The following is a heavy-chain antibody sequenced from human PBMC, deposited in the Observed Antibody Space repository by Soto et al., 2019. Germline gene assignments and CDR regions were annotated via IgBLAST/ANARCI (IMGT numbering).Heavy chain of an antibody. J-gene: IGHJ4*02. CDR1: GGSVSSGSYY. CDR2: IYYSGST. D-gene: IGHD4-17*01. Sequence: PSETLSLTCTVSGGSVSSGSYYWSWIRQPPGKGLEWIGYIYYSGSTNYNPSLKSRVTISVDTSKNQFSLKLSSVTAADTAVYYCAVMTTVGPFDYWGQGTLVTVSS. V-gene: IGHV4-61*01. CDR3: AVMTTVGPFDY.